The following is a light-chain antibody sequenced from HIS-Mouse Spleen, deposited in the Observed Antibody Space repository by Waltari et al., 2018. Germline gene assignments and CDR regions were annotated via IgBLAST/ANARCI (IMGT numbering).Light chain of an antibody. CDR1: ALPKKY. CDR2: EDS. V-gene: IGLV3-10*01. CDR3: YSTHSSGNHRV. J-gene: IGLJ2*01. Sequence: SYELTQPPSVSVSQGQTARITCPGVALPKKYAYWYQQKPGQAPVLVIYEDSKRPSGIPERFSGSSSRTMATLTSSGAQEEDGADYCWYSTHSSGNHRVFGGGTKLTVL.